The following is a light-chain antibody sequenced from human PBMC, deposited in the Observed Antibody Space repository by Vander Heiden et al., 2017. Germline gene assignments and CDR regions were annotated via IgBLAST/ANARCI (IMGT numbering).Light chain of an antibody. J-gene: IGKJ5*01. CDR2: LGS. Sequence: VMTQSPLSLPVTPGEPASISCRSSQSLLHSNGYNYLDWYLQKPGQSPQLLIYLGSNRASGVPDRFSGSGSGTDFTLKISRVEAEDVGVYYCMQALQTPNTFGQGTRLEIK. CDR1: QSLLHSNGYNY. V-gene: IGKV2-28*01. CDR3: MQALQTPNT.